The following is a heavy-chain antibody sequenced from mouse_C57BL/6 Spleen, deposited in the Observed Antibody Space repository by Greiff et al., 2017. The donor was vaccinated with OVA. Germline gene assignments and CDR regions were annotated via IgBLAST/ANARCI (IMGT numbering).Heavy chain of an antibody. D-gene: IGHD1-1*01. Sequence: VQLKQSGAELVRPGASVKLSCTASGFNIKDDYMHWVKQRPEQGLEWIGWIDPENGDTEYASKFQGKATITADTSSNTAYLQLSSLTSEDIAVYYCTTPLSTVVADWYFDVWGTGTTVTVSS. V-gene: IGHV14-4*01. J-gene: IGHJ1*03. CDR1: GFNIKDDY. CDR2: IDPENGDT. CDR3: TTPLSTVVADWYFDV.